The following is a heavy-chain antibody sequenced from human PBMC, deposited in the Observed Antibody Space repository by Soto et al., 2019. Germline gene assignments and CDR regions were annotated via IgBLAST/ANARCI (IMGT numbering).Heavy chain of an antibody. CDR1: GYTFTNYG. CDR2: INTYNANT. J-gene: IGHJ3*02. D-gene: IGHD6-13*01. Sequence: VQLVQSGVEVKKPGASVKVSCKASGYTFTNYGISWVRQAPGQGLEWMGWINTYNANTNYAQKVQGRGTLTTETSTSTAYMELRSLRPDDTAVYYCARDLLYSTRSTVRFDIWGQGTMLTVSS. CDR3: ARDLLYSTRSTVRFDI. V-gene: IGHV1-18*01.